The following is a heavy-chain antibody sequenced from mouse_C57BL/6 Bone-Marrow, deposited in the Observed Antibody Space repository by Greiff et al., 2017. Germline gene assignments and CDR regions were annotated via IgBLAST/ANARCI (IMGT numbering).Heavy chain of an antibody. Sequence: VQLQQSGPGLVQPSQRLSITCTVSGFSLTSYGVHWVRQSPGKGLEWLGVIWSGGSTDYNAAFISRLSISKDNSKSQVFVKMNSLQADDTAIYYCASYYDAMDYWGQGTSVTVSS. J-gene: IGHJ4*01. CDR3: ASYYDAMDY. V-gene: IGHV2-2*01. CDR1: GFSLTSYG. CDR2: IWSGGST.